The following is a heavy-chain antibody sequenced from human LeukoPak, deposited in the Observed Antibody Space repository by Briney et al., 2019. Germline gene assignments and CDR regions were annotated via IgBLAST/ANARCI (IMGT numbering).Heavy chain of an antibody. J-gene: IGHJ6*02. CDR1: GGTFSSYA. CDR2: LIPILGIA. V-gene: IGHV1-69*04. Sequence: EASVKVSCKASGGTFSSYAISWVRQAPGQGLEWMGRLIPILGIANYAQKFQGSVTITADKSTSTAYMELSSLRSEDTAVYYCARVTPSSSTRDYGMDVWGQGTTVTVSS. CDR3: ARVTPSSSTRDYGMDV. D-gene: IGHD6-13*01.